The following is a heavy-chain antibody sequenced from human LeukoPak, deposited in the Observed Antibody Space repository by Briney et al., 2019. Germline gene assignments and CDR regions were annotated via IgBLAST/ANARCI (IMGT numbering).Heavy chain of an antibody. J-gene: IGHJ4*02. D-gene: IGHD3-22*01. Sequence: GGSLRLSCAASGLPFSNAWMSWVRQAPGKGLEWVARLKSKTDGGTTDYAAPVKGRFTISRDDSKNTLYLQMSSLKTEDTAVYYCTTLEANYYDTSGYYPIFDYWGQGTLVTVSS. V-gene: IGHV3-15*01. CDR3: TTLEANYYDTSGYYPIFDY. CDR1: GLPFSNAW. CDR2: LKSKTDGGTT.